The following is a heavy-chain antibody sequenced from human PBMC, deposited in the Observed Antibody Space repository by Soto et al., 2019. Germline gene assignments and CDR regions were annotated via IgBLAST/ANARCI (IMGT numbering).Heavy chain of an antibody. CDR3: TRDLNGGNPFDY. Sequence: QVQFVQSGAEVKKPGASVRLSCKPSGYTLPNYSIQWVGEAAGQGLQWLGWITPGTGYTESSQRFKARLTLTKDNHTTTFNIYRTSLTSEDTAVYFRTRDLNGGNPFDYSGQRTLVTVSS. V-gene: IGHV1-3*01. CDR1: GYTLPNYS. CDR2: ITPGTGYT. D-gene: IGHD2-8*01. J-gene: IGHJ4*02.